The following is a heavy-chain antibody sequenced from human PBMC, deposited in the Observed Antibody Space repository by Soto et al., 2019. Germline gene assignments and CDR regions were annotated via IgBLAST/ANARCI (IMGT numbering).Heavy chain of an antibody. J-gene: IGHJ4*02. D-gene: IGHD3-10*01. Sequence: EVQLLESGGGLVQPGGSLRLSCAASGFPFSSFAMSWVRQAPGKGLEWVSALSGSGGSPYYADSVQGRFTISRDNSKNTLYRQMNSLRAEDTDVYYCAKAPTNYGAGSYYYYWGQGTLVTVSS. V-gene: IGHV3-23*01. CDR3: AKAPTNYGAGSYYYY. CDR2: LSGSGGSP. CDR1: GFPFSSFA.